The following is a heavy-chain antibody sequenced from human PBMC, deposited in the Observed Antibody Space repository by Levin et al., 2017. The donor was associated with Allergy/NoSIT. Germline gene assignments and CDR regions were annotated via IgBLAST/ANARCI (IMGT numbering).Heavy chain of an antibody. CDR3: ARVGCSGGSCTDWFDP. CDR2: IKSDGSST. J-gene: IGHJ5*02. Sequence: GGSLRLSCAASGFTFSSYWMHWVRQAPGKGLVWVSRIKSDGSSTSYADSVKGRFTISRDNAKNTLYLQMNSLRAEDTAVYYCARVGCSGGSCTDWFDPWGQGTLVTVSS. V-gene: IGHV3-74*01. CDR1: GFTFSSYW. D-gene: IGHD2-15*01.